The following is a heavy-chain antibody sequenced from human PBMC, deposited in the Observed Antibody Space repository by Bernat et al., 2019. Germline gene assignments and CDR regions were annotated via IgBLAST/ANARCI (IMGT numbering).Heavy chain of an antibody. D-gene: IGHD3-10*01. CDR1: GFSFSDYN. CDR2: LSYDGTNK. J-gene: IGHJ4*02. Sequence: QVQLVESGGGVVQPGGSLRLSCAASGFSFSDYNMHWVRQAPGTGLEWVAFLSYDGTNKYYGDSVEGRFTVSRDNSKNTLYLQMNSLRSADTAVYYCARDRGVYFDYWGQGTLVTVSS. V-gene: IGHV3-30*02. CDR3: ARDRGVYFDY.